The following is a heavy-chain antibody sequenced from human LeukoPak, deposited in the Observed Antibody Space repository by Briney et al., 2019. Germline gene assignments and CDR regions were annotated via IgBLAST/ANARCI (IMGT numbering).Heavy chain of an antibody. J-gene: IGHJ4*02. CDR1: GFTFDDYT. D-gene: IGHD3-22*01. CDR3: AKGWVGYYDSSVYFTFDY. Sequence: PGGSLRLSCAASGFTFDDYTMHWVRQAPGKGLEWVSLISWDGGSTYYADSVKGRFTISRDNSKNSLYLQMNSLRTEDTALYYCAKGWVGYYDSSVYFTFDYWGQGTLVTVSS. V-gene: IGHV3-43*01. CDR2: ISWDGGST.